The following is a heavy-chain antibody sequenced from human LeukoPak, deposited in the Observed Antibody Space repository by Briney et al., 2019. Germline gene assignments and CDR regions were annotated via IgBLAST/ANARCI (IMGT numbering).Heavy chain of an antibody. Sequence: GASVKVSCKASGYPFTSYGFSWVRQAPGQGPEWMGRISTYNDNTHYAQKLQGRVTMTTDTSTSTAYMELRSLRSDDTAVYYCARDGDYGDYFDYCGQGTLVTVSS. D-gene: IGHD4-17*01. V-gene: IGHV1-18*04. CDR1: GYPFTSYG. J-gene: IGHJ4*02. CDR2: ISTYNDNT. CDR3: ARDGDYGDYFDY.